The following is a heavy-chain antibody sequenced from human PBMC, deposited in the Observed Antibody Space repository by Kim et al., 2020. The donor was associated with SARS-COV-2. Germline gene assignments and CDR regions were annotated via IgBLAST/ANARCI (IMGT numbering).Heavy chain of an antibody. J-gene: IGHJ5*02. CDR2: INAGNGNT. CDR1: GYTFTSYA. Sequence: ASVKVSCKASGYTFTSYAMHWVRQAPGQRLEWMGWINAGNGNTKYSQKFQGRVTITRDTSASTAYMELSSLRSEDTAVYYCASAPYGSGSYRWFDPWGQGTLVTVSS. CDR3: ASAPYGSGSYRWFDP. D-gene: IGHD3-10*01. V-gene: IGHV1-3*01.